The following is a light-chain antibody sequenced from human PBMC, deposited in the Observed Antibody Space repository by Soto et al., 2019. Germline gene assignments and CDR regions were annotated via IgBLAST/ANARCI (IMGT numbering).Light chain of an antibody. CDR2: GAS. CDR3: QQYNNWPHT. CDR1: QSVSPD. V-gene: IGKV3-15*01. Sequence: EIVMTQSPATLSVSPGERVTLSCRASQSVSPDLAWYLQKPGQAPSLLVYGASTRATGMPARFSGSGSGTEFTLTISSLQSEDFAVYYCQQYNNWPHTFGQGTKLEIK. J-gene: IGKJ2*01.